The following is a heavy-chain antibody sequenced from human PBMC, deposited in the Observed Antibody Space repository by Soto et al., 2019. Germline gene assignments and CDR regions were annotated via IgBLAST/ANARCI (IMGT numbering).Heavy chain of an antibody. CDR3: ARRRCTSTSCFMDV. D-gene: IGHD2-2*01. CDR2: IKQDESEK. V-gene: IGHV3-7*01. J-gene: IGHJ6*03. Sequence: GGSLRLSCAASVFTFSNYWMSWVRQAPGKGLEWVANIKQDESEKYYVDSVRGRFTISRDNAKNSLYLQMSSLRAEDTAVYYCARRRCTSTSCFMDVWGKGTTVTVSS. CDR1: VFTFSNYW.